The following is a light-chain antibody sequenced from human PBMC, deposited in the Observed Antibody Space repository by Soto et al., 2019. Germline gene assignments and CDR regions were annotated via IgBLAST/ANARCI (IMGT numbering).Light chain of an antibody. CDR2: DAS. V-gene: IGKV3-15*01. CDR1: QSVSSK. Sequence: EIVMTQSPTPLSVFPGARATLSCRAIQSVSSKLAWYQQKPGQPPRLLIFDASARASGVPARVSGSGSGTEFILTISGLQAEDVAVYYCQQYNDWPPYTFGQGTKLEMK. J-gene: IGKJ2*01. CDR3: QQYNDWPPYT.